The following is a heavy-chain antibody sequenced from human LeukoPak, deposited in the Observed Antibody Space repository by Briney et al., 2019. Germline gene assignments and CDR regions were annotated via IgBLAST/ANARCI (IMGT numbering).Heavy chain of an antibody. CDR2: IRYDGSNK. V-gene: IGHV3-30*02. CDR3: ARAAAGTGYWFDP. CDR1: GFTFSSYG. D-gene: IGHD6-13*01. J-gene: IGHJ5*02. Sequence: GGSLRLSCAASGFTFSSYGMHWVRQAPGKGLEWVAFIRYDGSNKYYADSVKGRFTISRDNSKNTLYLQMNSLRAEDTAVYYCARAAAGTGYWFDPWGQGTLVTVSS.